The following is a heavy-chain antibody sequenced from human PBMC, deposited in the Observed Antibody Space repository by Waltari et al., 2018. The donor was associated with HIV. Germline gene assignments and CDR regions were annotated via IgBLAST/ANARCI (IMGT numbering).Heavy chain of an antibody. D-gene: IGHD3-22*01. CDR2: IHHSGRT. CDR3: ARVRVTLIVAGPFDT. V-gene: IGHV4-38-2*01. Sequence: QVQLQESGPGLVKPSETLSLPCARFGNSISDAYYWGWIRQSPGKGLEWIGSIHHSGRTYYNPSLKSRVTISVDTSKKQFSLNLTSVTAADTALYYCARVRVTLIVAGPFDTWGQGTLVTVSS. CDR1: GNSISDAYY. J-gene: IGHJ3*02.